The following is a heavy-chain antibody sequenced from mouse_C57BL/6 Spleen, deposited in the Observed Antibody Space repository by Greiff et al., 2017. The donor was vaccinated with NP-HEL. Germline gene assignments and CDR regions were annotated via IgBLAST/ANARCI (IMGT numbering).Heavy chain of an antibody. CDR3: ARSFYYDYDWFAY. CDR2: IDPANGNT. J-gene: IGHJ3*01. D-gene: IGHD2-4*01. V-gene: IGHV14-3*01. CDR1: GFNIKNTY. Sequence: EVKVVESVAELVRPGASVKLSCTASGFNIKNTYMHWVKQRPEQGLEWIGRIDPANGNTKYAPKFQGKATITAETSSNTAYLQLSSLTSGDTAIYYGARSFYYDYDWFAYWGQGTLVTVSA.